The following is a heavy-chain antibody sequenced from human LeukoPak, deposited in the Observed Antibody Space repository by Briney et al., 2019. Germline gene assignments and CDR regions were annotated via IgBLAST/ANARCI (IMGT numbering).Heavy chain of an antibody. J-gene: IGHJ4*02. CDR3: ARDQDMEGFYDY. Sequence: GSLRLSCAASGFTFSDYYMNWIRQAPGKGLEWVSYISSSGSATYYADSVKGRITISRDNAKNSLYLQMNSLRAEDTAVYYCARDQDMEGFYDYWGQGTLVTVSS. V-gene: IGHV3-11*04. D-gene: IGHD2-15*01. CDR1: GFTFSDYY. CDR2: ISSSGSAT.